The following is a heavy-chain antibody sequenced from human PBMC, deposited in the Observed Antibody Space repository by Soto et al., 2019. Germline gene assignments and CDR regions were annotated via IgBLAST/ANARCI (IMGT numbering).Heavy chain of an antibody. CDR3: ARDQESITDRILQY. V-gene: IGHV1-18*01. CDR1: GDTFASFG. CDR2: ISAYNGNT. D-gene: IGHD3-10*01. J-gene: IGHJ4*02. Sequence: ASVKVSCKASGDTFASFGFSWVRQAPGQGLEWLGWISAYNGNTHYAQKVRDRVTLTSDTSTNTAYMELRSLTSDDTAVYYCARDQESITDRILQYWGQGTRVTVSS.